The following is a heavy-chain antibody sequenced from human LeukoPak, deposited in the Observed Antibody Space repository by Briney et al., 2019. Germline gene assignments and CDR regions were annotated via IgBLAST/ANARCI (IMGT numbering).Heavy chain of an antibody. D-gene: IGHD3-3*01. V-gene: IGHV1-2*02. Sequence: ASVKVSCKASGYTFTVYYMHWVRQAPGQGLEWMGWINPNSGGTNYAQKFQGRVTTTRDTSISTAYMELSRLRSDDTAVYYCARSHLQYYDFWSGPYPLFDYWGQGTLVTVSS. CDR3: ARSHLQYYDFWSGPYPLFDY. CDR1: GYTFTVYY. J-gene: IGHJ4*02. CDR2: INPNSGGT.